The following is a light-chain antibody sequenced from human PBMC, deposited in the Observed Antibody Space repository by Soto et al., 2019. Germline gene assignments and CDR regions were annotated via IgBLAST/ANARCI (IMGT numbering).Light chain of an antibody. CDR1: SSNIGSNT. CDR2: SDN. CDR3: AVYDDSLNAWV. V-gene: IGLV1-44*01. J-gene: IGLJ3*02. Sequence: QSVLTQPPSASGTPGQRVTISCSGGSSNIGSNTVNWYQQLPGTAPKLLIYSDNQWPSGVPDRFSGSKSATSASLAISGLQSEDEADYYCAVYDDSLNAWVFGGGTKLTVL.